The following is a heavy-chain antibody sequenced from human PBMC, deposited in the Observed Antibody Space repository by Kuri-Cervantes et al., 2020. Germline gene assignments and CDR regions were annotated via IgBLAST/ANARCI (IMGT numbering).Heavy chain of an antibody. CDR2: IFWDDDK. CDR3: AHRSYYFDSTGYSEVDWFDP. D-gene: IGHD3-22*01. CDR1: GFSLTTSGVG. Sequence: SGPTLVKPTQTLTLTCTFSGFSLTTSGVGVGWIRQPPGKALEWLALIFWDDDKRYSPPLRSRLTITKDISKNQVVLTMTNMDPVDTATYFCAHRSYYFDSTGYSEVDWFDPWGQGTLVTVSS. J-gene: IGHJ5*02. V-gene: IGHV2-5*02.